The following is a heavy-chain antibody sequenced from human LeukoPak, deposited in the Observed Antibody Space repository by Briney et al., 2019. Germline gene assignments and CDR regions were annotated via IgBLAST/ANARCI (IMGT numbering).Heavy chain of an antibody. CDR2: INTDGSYT. CDR1: GFTFSSYW. V-gene: IGHV3-74*01. J-gene: IGHJ3*02. Sequence: PGGSLRLSCAASGFTFSSYWMHWVRQAPGKGLVWVSHINTDGSYTRYADSVKGRFTIARDNAKSTLYLQMNSLRAEDTAAYYCARRSAARDAFDIWGQGTMVTVSS. D-gene: IGHD6-6*01. CDR3: ARRSAARDAFDI.